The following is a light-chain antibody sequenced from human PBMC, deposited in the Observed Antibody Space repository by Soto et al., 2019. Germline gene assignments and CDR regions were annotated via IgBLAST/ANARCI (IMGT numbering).Light chain of an antibody. CDR3: QQYGSSPLT. J-gene: IGKJ4*01. CDR1: QSVSNNY. Sequence: EIVLTQSPGTLSLSPGERATLSCRASQSVSNNYLAWYQHKPGQAPRLLIYGASSRATDIPDRFSGSGSGTDFTLNISRLEPEDFAVYYCQQYGSSPLTFGGGTKVDIK. CDR2: GAS. V-gene: IGKV3-20*01.